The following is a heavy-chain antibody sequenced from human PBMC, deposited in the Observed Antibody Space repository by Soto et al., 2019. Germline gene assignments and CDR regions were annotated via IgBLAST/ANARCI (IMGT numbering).Heavy chain of an antibody. CDR3: ARDGYSSSSIFDY. D-gene: IGHD6-6*01. Sequence: GGSLRLSCAASGLTFSSYAMSWVRQAPGKGLEWVSAISGSGGSTYYADSVKGRFTISRDNSKNTLYLQMNSLRAEDTAVYYCARDGYSSSSIFDYWGQGTLVTISS. CDR1: GLTFSSYA. J-gene: IGHJ4*02. V-gene: IGHV3-23*01. CDR2: ISGSGGST.